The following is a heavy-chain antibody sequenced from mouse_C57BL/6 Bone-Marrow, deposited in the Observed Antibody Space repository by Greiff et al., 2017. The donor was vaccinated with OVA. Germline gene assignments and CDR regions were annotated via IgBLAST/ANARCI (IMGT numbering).Heavy chain of an antibody. D-gene: IGHD2-1*01. CDR3: ALLWYQGSYYFDD. V-gene: IGHV1-74*01. Sequence: QVQLQQPGAELVKPGASVKVSCKASGYTFTSYWMHWVKQRPGQGLEWIGRIHPSDSDTNYNQKFKGKATLTVDKSSSTAYMQLSSLTSEDSAVYYCALLWYQGSYYFDDWGQGTTLTVSS. CDR2: IHPSDSDT. CDR1: GYTFTSYW. J-gene: IGHJ2*01.